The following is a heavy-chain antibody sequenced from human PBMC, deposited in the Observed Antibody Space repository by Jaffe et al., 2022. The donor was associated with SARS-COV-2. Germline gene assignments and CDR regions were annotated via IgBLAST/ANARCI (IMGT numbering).Heavy chain of an antibody. D-gene: IGHD5-12*01. Sequence: EVQLLESGGGLVQPGGSLRLSCAASGFTFSSYAMSWVRQAPGKGLEWVSAISGSGGSTYYADSVKGRFTISRDNSKNTLYLQMNSLRAEDTAVYYCAKISNPGVSGHAPGPSYYGMDVWGQGTTVTVSS. J-gene: IGHJ6*02. V-gene: IGHV3-23*01. CDR1: GFTFSSYA. CDR2: ISGSGGST. CDR3: AKISNPGVSGHAPGPSYYGMDV.